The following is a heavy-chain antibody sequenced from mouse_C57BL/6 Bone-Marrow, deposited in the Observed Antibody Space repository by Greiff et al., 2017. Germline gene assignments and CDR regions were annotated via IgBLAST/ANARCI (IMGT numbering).Heavy chain of an antibody. Sequence: QVQLQQSGAELARPGASVKLSCKASGYTFTSYGISWVKQRTGQGLEWIGEIYPRSGNTYYNEKFKGKATLTADKSSSTAYMELRRLTSEDSAVYFCARRTYHRGFAYWGQATLVTVSA. J-gene: IGHJ3*01. CDR3: ARRTYHRGFAY. D-gene: IGHD2-12*01. V-gene: IGHV1-81*01. CDR2: IYPRSGNT. CDR1: GYTFTSYG.